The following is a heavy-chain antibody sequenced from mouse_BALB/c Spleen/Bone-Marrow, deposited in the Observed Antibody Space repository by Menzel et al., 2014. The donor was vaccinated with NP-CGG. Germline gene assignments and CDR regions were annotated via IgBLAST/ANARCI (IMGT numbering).Heavy chain of an antibody. CDR2: IYPGDDDT. V-gene: IGHV1-80*01. CDR3: ARGGISIDY. Sequence: QVQLKQSGAELVRPGSSVKISCKASGYAFSIYWMNWVKQRPGQGLEWIGQIYPGDDDTDYNGKFKGKATLTADRSSNTAYMQLNSLTSEDSAVYFCARGGISIDYWGQGTTLTVSS. CDR1: GYAFSIYW. J-gene: IGHJ2*01.